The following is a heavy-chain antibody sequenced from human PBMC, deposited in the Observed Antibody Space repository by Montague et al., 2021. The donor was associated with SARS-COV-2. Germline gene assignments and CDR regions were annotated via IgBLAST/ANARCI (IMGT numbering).Heavy chain of an antibody. V-gene: IGHV4-34*01. CDR1: DGSFSDYS. CDR3: ARAGYSTGFGWFDP. D-gene: IGHD6-19*01. CDR2: IYYSGTI. J-gene: IGHJ5*02. Sequence: SETLSLTCAVYDGSFSDYSWTWVRQPPGRGPEWIATIYYSGTIYYNPSLQSRATIPADMSTNQFYLKLTSVTAADTAVYYCARAGYSTGFGWFDPWGQGTLVTVSS.